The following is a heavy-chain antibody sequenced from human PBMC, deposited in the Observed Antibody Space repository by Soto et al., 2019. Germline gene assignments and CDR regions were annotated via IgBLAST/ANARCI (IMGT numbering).Heavy chain of an antibody. CDR3: SRQGPVVAPVTDFLWYFDV. D-gene: IGHD3-3*01. J-gene: IGHJ2*01. CDR1: GFTFSAFN. V-gene: IGHV3-73*02. Sequence: EMQLVESGGGLVRPGGSLKLSCAASGFTFSAFNVHWVRQASGKGLEWIGHIGGKANSYATTFAASVKGRFTISRDDSKNTAYLQMNSLKTEDTAVYYCSRQGPVVAPVTDFLWYFDVWGRGTPVTVSS. CDR2: IGGKANSYAT.